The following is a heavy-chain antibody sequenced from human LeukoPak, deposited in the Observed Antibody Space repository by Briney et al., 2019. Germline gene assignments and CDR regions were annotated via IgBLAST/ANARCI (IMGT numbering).Heavy chain of an antibody. J-gene: IGHJ4*02. CDR1: GGSISSSTYY. CDR3: ARRVASGYQYFYFDY. V-gene: IGHV4-39*01. D-gene: IGHD3-22*01. CDR2: IYYSGST. Sequence: KPSETLSLTCTVSGGSISSSTYYWGWIRQPPGKGLEWVGSIYYSGSTYYNPSLKSRVSISVDTSKNQFSLKLSSVTAADTAVYYCARRVASGYQYFYFDYWGQGTLVTVSS.